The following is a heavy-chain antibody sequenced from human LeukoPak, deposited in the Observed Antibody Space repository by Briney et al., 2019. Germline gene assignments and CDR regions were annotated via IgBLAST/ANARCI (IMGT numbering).Heavy chain of an antibody. CDR2: ISYEGSNK. Sequence: GGALRLSWVASGFTFSSYGMHWVRQAPGKGLEWVAVISYEGSNKYYADSVKGRFTISRDNSKNTLYLQMNSLRAEDTAVYYCAKDRAVRGVSPLDYWGQGTLVTVSS. J-gene: IGHJ4*02. D-gene: IGHD3-10*01. V-gene: IGHV3-30*18. CDR3: AKDRAVRGVSPLDY. CDR1: GFTFSSYG.